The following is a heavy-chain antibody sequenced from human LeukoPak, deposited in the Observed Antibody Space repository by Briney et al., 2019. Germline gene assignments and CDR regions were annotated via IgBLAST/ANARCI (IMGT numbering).Heavy chain of an antibody. D-gene: IGHD3-10*01. J-gene: IGHJ5*02. CDR1: GYTLTELS. V-gene: IGHV1-24*01. CDR3: ATSVLLWFGEGRWFDP. Sequence: GASVTVSCKVPGYTLTELSMHWVRQAPGKGLEWMGGFDPEDGETIYAQKFQGRVTMTEDTSTDTAYMELSSLRSEDTAVYYCATSVLLWFGEGRWFDPWGQGTLVTVSS. CDR2: FDPEDGET.